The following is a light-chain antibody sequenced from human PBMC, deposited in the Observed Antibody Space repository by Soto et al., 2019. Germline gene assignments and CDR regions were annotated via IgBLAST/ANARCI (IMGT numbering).Light chain of an antibody. V-gene: IGLV1-44*01. Sequence: QPVLTQPPSASGTPGQRVTISCSGSSSNIGINTVNWYQQLPGTAPKVLIHTDNQRPSGVPDRFSGSKSGTSASLAINGLQSGDEADYYCGAWDESLNGYVFGTGTKLTVL. CDR3: GAWDESLNGYV. CDR1: SSNIGINT. CDR2: TDN. J-gene: IGLJ1*01.